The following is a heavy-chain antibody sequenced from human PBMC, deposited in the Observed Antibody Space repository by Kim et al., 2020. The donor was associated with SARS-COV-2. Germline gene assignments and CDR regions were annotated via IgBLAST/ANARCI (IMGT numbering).Heavy chain of an antibody. J-gene: IGHJ4*01. CDR3: ARDRGDQWYFDY. CDR1: GFTFVSYS. CDR2: IRGSGSNI. V-gene: IGHV3-48*04. D-gene: IGHD6-19*01. Sequence: GGSLRLSCAASGFTFVSYSMNWVRQAPGKGLEWLSYIRGSGSNIYYADSVKGRFTISRDNAKNSLYLQMNSLRAEDTAVYYCARDRGDQWYFDYCG.